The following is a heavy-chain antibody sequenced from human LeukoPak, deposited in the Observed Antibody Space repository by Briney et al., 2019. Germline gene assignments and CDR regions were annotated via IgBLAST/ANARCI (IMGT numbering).Heavy chain of an antibody. CDR3: ARFVRSSGWYPSDAFEI. Sequence: PSETLSLTCTVSGGSVSSGSYYWSWIRQPPGKGLEWIGYIYYSGSTNYNPSLKSRVTISVDTSKNQFSLKLSSVTTADTAVYYCARFVRSSGWYPSDAFEIWGQGTMVTVSS. V-gene: IGHV4-61*01. CDR1: GGSVSSGSYY. CDR2: IYYSGST. J-gene: IGHJ3*02. D-gene: IGHD6-19*01.